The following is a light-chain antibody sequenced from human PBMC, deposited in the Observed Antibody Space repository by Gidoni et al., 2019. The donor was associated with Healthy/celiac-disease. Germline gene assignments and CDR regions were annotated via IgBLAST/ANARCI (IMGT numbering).Light chain of an antibody. J-gene: IGLJ2*01. V-gene: IGLV3-21*04. CDR2: YDS. CDR1: NIGSKS. Sequence: SFVLPQPPSVSLAPGKTARITCGGNNIGSKSVHWYQQKPGQAPVLVIYYDSDRPSGIPERFSGSNSGNTATLTISRVEAGDEADYYCQVWDSSSDHRVFGGGTKLTVL. CDR3: QVWDSSSDHRV.